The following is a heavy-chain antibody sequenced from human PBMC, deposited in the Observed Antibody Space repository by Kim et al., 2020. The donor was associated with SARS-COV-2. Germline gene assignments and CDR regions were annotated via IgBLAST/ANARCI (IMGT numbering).Heavy chain of an antibody. J-gene: IGHJ4*02. V-gene: IGHV3-74*01. CDR3: ARDSGGSYYDFWSGYQNKYYFDY. CDR1: GFTFSSYW. CDR2: INSDGSST. Sequence: GGSLRLSCAASGFTFSSYWMHWVRQAPGKGLVWVSRINSDGSSTSYADSVKGRFTISRDNAKNTLYLQMNSLRAEDTAVYYCARDSGGSYYDFWSGYQNKYYFDYWGQGTLVTVSS. D-gene: IGHD3-3*01.